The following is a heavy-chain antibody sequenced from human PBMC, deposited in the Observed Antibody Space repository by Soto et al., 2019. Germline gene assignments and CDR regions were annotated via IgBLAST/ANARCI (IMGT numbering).Heavy chain of an antibody. CDR1: GFTFSTYW. CDR3: ARGWGYFDSSGFPYLYAMDV. Sequence: GGSLRLSCAASGFTFSTYWMSWVRQAPGKGLEWVTNIKEDGSEKYYVDSVEGRFTISRDNAKNSLYLQMTSLRAEDTALYYCARGWGYFDSSGFPYLYAMDVWGQGTTVTVSS. CDR2: IKEDGSEK. D-gene: IGHD3-22*01. V-gene: IGHV3-7*01. J-gene: IGHJ6*02.